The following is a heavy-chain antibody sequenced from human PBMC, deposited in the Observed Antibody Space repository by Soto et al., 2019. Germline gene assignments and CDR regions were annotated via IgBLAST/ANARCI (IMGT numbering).Heavy chain of an antibody. V-gene: IGHV3-23*01. CDR2: ISGSDGTST. CDR3: AGYYGSGSQTPFDY. J-gene: IGHJ4*02. CDR1: GFTFSSYA. Sequence: HPGGSLRLSCAASGFTFSSYAMSWVRQAPGKGLEWVSAISGSDGTSTSYADSVRGRFTISRDNAKNTLYLQMNSLRAEDTAVYYCAGYYGSGSQTPFDYWGQGTLVTVSS. D-gene: IGHD3-10*01.